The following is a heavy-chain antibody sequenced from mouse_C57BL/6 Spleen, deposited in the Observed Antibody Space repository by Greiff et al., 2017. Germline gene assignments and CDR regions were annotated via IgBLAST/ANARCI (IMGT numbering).Heavy chain of an antibody. D-gene: IGHD2-12*01. J-gene: IGHJ4*01. CDR3: ARRIYDAMDY. CDR1: GYTFTSYW. Sequence: QVQLKQPGAELVMPGASVKLSCKASGYTFTSYWMHWVKQRPGQGLEWIGEIDPSDSYTNYNQKFKGKSTLTVDKSSSTAYMQLSSLTSEDSAVYYCARRIYDAMDYWGQGTSVTVSS. V-gene: IGHV1-69*01. CDR2: IDPSDSYT.